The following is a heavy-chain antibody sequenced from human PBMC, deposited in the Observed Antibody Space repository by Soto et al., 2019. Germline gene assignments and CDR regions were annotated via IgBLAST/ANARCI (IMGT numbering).Heavy chain of an antibody. CDR3: VRRAGGAVVWYYDL. V-gene: IGHV3-23*01. CDR1: GFIFNNYA. CDR2: VSGRGGSA. D-gene: IGHD2-21*01. Sequence: EVQLLESGGGLVQRGGSLRLSCAASGFIFNNYAMTWVRQAPGKGLEWVARVSGRGGSAYYPDSVKGRLTIARDNSNNTLYLQMTNVRGEDTAVYYCVRRAGGAVVWYYDLWGRGTLVSVFS. J-gene: IGHJ2*01.